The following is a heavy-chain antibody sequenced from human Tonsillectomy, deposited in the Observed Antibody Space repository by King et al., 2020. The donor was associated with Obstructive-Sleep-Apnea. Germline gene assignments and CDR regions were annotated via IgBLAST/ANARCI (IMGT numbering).Heavy chain of an antibody. CDR3: AREEDFWSGYGDGGLFDY. J-gene: IGHJ4*02. V-gene: IGHV4-39*07. CDR1: GGSISSSDYY. Sequence: QLQESGPGLVKPSETLSLTCTVSGGSISSSDYYWAWIRQPPGKGLEWIGSIYYSGSTYYNPSLKSRVTISVDTSKKQFSLKLSSVTAADTAVYYCAREEDFWSGYGDGGLFDYWGQGTLVTVSS. CDR2: IYYSGST. D-gene: IGHD3-3*01.